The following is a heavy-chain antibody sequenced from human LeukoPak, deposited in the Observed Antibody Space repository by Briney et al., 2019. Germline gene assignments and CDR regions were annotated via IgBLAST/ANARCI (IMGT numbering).Heavy chain of an antibody. CDR3: AREIVSAVAGNFDY. V-gene: IGHV3-48*03. CDR2: ISNTDETR. J-gene: IGHJ4*02. CDR1: AFNFRSYE. Sequence: GGSLRLSCAASAFNFRSYEMNWVRQAPGKGLESVSYISNTDETRTYADSVKGRFTISRDNAKNSLHLEMDSLRAEDTAVYYCAREIVSAVAGNFDYWGQGTLVTVSS. D-gene: IGHD6-19*01.